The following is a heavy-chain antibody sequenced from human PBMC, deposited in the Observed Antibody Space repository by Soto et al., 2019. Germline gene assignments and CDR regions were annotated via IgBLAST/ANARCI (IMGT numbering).Heavy chain of an antibody. CDR1: GFDFTAAW. J-gene: IGHJ6*01. V-gene: IGHV3-15*07. CDR2: IKSRGSGGTT. Sequence: QLVESGGGLVTPGKSVTLSCVGSGFDFTAAWMHWVRQAPGTGLEWVGRIKSRGSGGTTDYSAPVRGRFTISRDDSKDTVYLPMSSLKTEDNAVYFCAKQRGPSGYSCYGLGVWGQGSTVTVNS. D-gene: IGHD2-15*01. CDR3: AKQRGPSGYSCYGLGV.